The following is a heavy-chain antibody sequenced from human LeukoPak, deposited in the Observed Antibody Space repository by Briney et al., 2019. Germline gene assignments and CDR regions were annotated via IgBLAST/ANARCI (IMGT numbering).Heavy chain of an antibody. CDR2: ISSSGSTI. J-gene: IGHJ6*03. V-gene: IGHV3-11*01. CDR1: GFTFSDYY. Sequence: GGSLRLSCAASGFTFSDYYMSWIRQAPGKGLEWVSYISSSGSTIYYADSVKGRFTISRDNAKNSLYLQMNSLRAEDTAVCYCARTPGYYYYYYMDVWGKGTTVTVSS. CDR3: ARTPGYYYYYYMDV.